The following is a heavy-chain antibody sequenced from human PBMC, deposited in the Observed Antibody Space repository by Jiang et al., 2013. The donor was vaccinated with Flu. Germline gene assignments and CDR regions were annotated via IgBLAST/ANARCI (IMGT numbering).Heavy chain of an antibody. CDR2: K. D-gene: IGHD1-26*01. Sequence: KRYADSVRGRFTISRDNSKNTLSLQMNSLRAEDTAVYYCVRDGMFGSGMDVWGQGTTVTVSS. V-gene: IGHV3-30*01. CDR3: VRDGMFGSGMDV. J-gene: IGHJ6*02.